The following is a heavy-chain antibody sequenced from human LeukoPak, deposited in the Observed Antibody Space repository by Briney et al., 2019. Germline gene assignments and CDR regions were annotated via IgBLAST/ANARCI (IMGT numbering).Heavy chain of an antibody. CDR3: ARDLEGDGYFHY. J-gene: IGHJ4*02. D-gene: IGHD5-24*01. CDR1: GGSISSYY. CDR2: IYYSGST. V-gene: IGHV4-59*12. Sequence: SETLSLTCTVSGGSISSYYWSWIRQPPGKGLEWIGSIYYSGSTYYNPSLKSRVTISVDTSKNQFSLKLSSVTAADTAVYYCARDLEGDGYFHYWGQGTLVTVSS.